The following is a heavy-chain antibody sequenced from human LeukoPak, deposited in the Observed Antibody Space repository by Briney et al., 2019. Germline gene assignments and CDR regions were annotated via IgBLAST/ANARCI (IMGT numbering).Heavy chain of an antibody. Sequence: SVKVSCKASGGTFSSYAISWVRQAPGQGLEWMGGIIPIFGTANYAQKFQGRVTITTDESTSTAYMELSSLRSEDTAVYYCARGGSITMVRGAYTRGNWFDPWGQGTLVTVSS. J-gene: IGHJ5*02. CDR1: GGTFSSYA. V-gene: IGHV1-69*05. CDR2: IIPIFGTA. CDR3: ARGGSITMVRGAYTRGNWFDP. D-gene: IGHD3-10*01.